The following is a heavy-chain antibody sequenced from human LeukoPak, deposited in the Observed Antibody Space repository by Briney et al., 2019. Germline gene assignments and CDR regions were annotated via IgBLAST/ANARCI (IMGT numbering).Heavy chain of an antibody. CDR3: ARPSITMVRGGRWPWPSVMDV. CDR1: GYSFTSYW. CDR2: IYPGDSDT. V-gene: IGHV5-51*01. D-gene: IGHD3-10*01. J-gene: IGHJ6*04. Sequence: GEPLKISCKGSGYSFTSYWIGWVRQMPGKGLEWMGIIYPGDSDTRYSPSFQGQVTISADKSISTAYLQWSSLKASDTAMYYCARPSITMVRGGRWPWPSVMDVWGKGTTVTVSS.